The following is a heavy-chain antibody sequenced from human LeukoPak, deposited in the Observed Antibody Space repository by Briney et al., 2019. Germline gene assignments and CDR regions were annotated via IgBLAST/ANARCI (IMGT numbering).Heavy chain of an antibody. D-gene: IGHD2-2*02. V-gene: IGHV1-2*06. CDR1: GYTFTGYY. CDR2: INPNSGGT. Sequence: ASVKVSCKASGYTFTGYYMHWVRQAPGQGLEWMGRINPNSGGTNYAQKFQGRVTMTRDTSISTAYMELSRLRSDDTAVYYCARLGPPSGFVYPNFDYWGQRTLVTVSS. J-gene: IGHJ4*02. CDR3: ARLGPPSGFVYPNFDY.